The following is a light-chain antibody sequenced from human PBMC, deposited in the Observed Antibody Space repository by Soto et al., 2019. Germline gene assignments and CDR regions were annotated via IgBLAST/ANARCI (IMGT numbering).Light chain of an antibody. J-gene: IGLJ1*01. Sequence: QSVLTQPPSVSGAPGQRVTISCTGTSSNMGAHFDVHWYQQLPGTAPKLLIYGNSNRPSEVPDRFSGSKSGTSASLAITGLQGEEEAHYSRQACNNRLSGSVFGSGTKVTV. CDR1: SSNMGAHFD. V-gene: IGLV1-40*01. CDR3: QACNNRLSGSV. CDR2: GNS.